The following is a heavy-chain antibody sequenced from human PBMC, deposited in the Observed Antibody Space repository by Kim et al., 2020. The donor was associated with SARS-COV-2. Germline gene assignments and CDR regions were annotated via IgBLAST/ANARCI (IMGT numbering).Heavy chain of an antibody. Sequence: NDPPLKSRVTISVDTSKNQFSLKLSPVTAADTAVYYCARDHDILTGYRHWGQGTLVTVSS. V-gene: IGHV4-31*02. D-gene: IGHD3-9*01. J-gene: IGHJ4*02. CDR3: ARDHDILTGYRH.